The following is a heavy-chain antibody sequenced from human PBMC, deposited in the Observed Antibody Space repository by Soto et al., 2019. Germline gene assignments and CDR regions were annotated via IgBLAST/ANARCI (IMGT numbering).Heavy chain of an antibody. CDR2: INAGNGNT. Sequence: QVQLVQSGAEMKKPGASVKVSCKASGYTFTSYAMHWVRQAPGQRLEWMGWINAGNGNTKYSEKFQGRVTITRDTSASTAYMELSSLRSEDTAVFYCARASGVVTDDYWGQGTLVTVSS. CDR3: ARASGVVTDDY. CDR1: GYTFTSYA. D-gene: IGHD2-15*01. V-gene: IGHV1-3*01. J-gene: IGHJ4*02.